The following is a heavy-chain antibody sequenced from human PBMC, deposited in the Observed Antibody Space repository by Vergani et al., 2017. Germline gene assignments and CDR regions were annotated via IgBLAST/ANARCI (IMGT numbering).Heavy chain of an antibody. V-gene: IGHV3-23*01. CDR2: ISGSGGST. J-gene: IGHJ6*02. CDR3: ATPSYYYYRGMDV. Sequence: EVQVLESGGGLVQPGGSLRLSCAASKFTFSNYAMSWVRQAPGKGLEWVSGISGSGGSTYYADSVKGRFTISRDNSKNTLYLQMNSLRAEDTAVYYCATPSYYYYRGMDVWGQGTTVTVSS. CDR1: KFTFSNYA.